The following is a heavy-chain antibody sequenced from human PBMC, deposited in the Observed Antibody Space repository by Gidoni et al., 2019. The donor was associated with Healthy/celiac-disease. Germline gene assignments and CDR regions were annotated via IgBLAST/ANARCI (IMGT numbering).Heavy chain of an antibody. D-gene: IGHD3-16*01. Sequence: QVQLVQSGAEVKKPGSSVKVSCTASGGTFSSSAISWVRQAPGQGLEWMGGISPIFGTANYEQKFQGRGTITADKSTSTAYMGLSSLRSEDTAVYYCARGSHDYVWGRPPGYWGQGTLVTVSS. CDR3: ARGSHDYVWGRPPGY. V-gene: IGHV1-69*06. J-gene: IGHJ4*02. CDR1: GGTFSSSA. CDR2: ISPIFGTA.